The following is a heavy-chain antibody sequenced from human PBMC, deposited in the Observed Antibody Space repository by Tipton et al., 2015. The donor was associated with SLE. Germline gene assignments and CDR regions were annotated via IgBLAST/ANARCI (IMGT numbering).Heavy chain of an antibody. CDR1: GFTFSDYY. D-gene: IGHD6-13*01. Sequence: SLRLSCAASGFTFSDYYMSWIRQAPGKGLEWVSYIRSSGSTIYYADSVKGRFTISRDNSKNTLYLQMNRLRAEAAAVYYCANDCVMAAAAPRDGMDVWGQGTTVPVSS. J-gene: IGHJ6*02. V-gene: IGHV3-11*01. CDR3: ANDCVMAAAAPRDGMDV. CDR2: IRSSGSTI.